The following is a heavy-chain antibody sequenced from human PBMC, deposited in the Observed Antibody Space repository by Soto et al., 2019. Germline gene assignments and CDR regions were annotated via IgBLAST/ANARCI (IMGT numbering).Heavy chain of an antibody. V-gene: IGHV4-59*12. Sequence: SETLSLTCTVSGGSITDYYWSWIRQSPRKGLEWIGNIHYSGSTNYNPSLKSRVTISVDTSKTQFSLKLSSVTAADTAVYYCARGDCGGDCSDAFDIWGQGTMVTVS. CDR1: GGSITDYY. CDR3: ARGDCGGDCSDAFDI. D-gene: IGHD2-21*02. CDR2: IHYSGST. J-gene: IGHJ3*02.